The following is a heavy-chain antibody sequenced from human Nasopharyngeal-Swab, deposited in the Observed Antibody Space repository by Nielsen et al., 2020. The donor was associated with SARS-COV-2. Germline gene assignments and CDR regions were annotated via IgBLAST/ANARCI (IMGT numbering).Heavy chain of an antibody. CDR2: ISGSGGST. V-gene: IGHV3-23*01. CDR1: GFTFSSYA. D-gene: IGHD1-1*01. CDR3: AEPATTGTSYFDY. J-gene: IGHJ4*02. Sequence: GESLKISCAASGFTFSSYAMSWVRQAPGKGLEWVSAISGSGGSTYYADSVKGRFTISRDNSKNTLYLQMNSLRAEDTAVYYCAEPATTGTSYFDYWGQGTLVTVSS.